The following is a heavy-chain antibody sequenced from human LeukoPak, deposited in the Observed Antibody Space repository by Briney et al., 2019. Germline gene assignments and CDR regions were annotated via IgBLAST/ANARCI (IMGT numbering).Heavy chain of an antibody. CDR3: ARHGSYYDSSGYYWTATRWYFDL. J-gene: IGHJ2*01. CDR2: INHSGST. Sequence: SETLSLTCAVYGGSFSGYYWSWIRQPPGKGLEWIGQINHSGSTNYSPSLKSRVTISVDTSKNQFSLKLSSVTAADTAVYYCARHGSYYDSSGYYWTATRWYFDLWGRGTLVTVSS. CDR1: GGSFSGYY. V-gene: IGHV4-34*01. D-gene: IGHD3-22*01.